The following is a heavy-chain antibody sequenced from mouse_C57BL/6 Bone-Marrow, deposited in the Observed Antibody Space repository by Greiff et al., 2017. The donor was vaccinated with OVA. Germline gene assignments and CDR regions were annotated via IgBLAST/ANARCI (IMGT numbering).Heavy chain of an antibody. D-gene: IGHD2-4*01. CDR2: IYPGSGST. CDR3: ARSDYDDGYYAMDY. Sequence: QVQLQQPGAELVKPGASVKMSCKASGYTFTSYWITWVKQRPGQGLEWIGDIYPGSGSTNYNEKFKSKATLTVDTSSSTAYMQLSSLTSEDSAVYYCARSDYDDGYYAMDYWGQGTSVTVSS. V-gene: IGHV1-55*01. CDR1: GYTFTSYW. J-gene: IGHJ4*01.